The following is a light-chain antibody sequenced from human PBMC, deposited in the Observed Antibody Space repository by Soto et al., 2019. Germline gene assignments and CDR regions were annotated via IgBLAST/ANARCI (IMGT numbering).Light chain of an antibody. CDR3: QQSYSTPYT. CDR2: AAS. CDR1: QSISSY. Sequence: DIQMTQSPSSLSASVGDRVTITCRASQSISSYLNWYQQKPGKAPNLLIYAASSLQSGVPLRFSGSGSGTDCTLTISSLQPEEFATYYCQQSYSTPYTFGQGTKLEIK. J-gene: IGKJ2*01. V-gene: IGKV1-39*01.